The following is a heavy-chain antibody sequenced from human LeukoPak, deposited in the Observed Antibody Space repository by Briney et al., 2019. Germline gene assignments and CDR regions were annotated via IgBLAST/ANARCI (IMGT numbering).Heavy chain of an antibody. V-gene: IGHV3-48*03. D-gene: IGHD6-19*01. CDR3: ARIPSGWHFDY. J-gene: IGHJ4*02. CDR1: GFTFSSYE. CDR2: ISSSGSTI. Sequence: GGSLRLSRAASGFTFSSYEMNWVRQAPGKGLEWVSYISSSGSTIYYAASVKGRFTISRDNAKNSLYLQMNSLRAEDTAVYYCARIPSGWHFDYWGQGTLVTVSS.